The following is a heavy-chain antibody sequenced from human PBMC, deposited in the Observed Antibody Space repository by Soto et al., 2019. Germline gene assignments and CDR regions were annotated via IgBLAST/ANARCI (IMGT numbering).Heavy chain of an antibody. CDR1: GGSISSGGYS. D-gene: IGHD3-3*01. V-gene: IGHV4-30-2*01. Sequence: QLQLQESGSGLVKPSQTLSLTCAVSGGSISSGGYSWSWIRQPLGKGLEWIGYIYHSGSTYYNPSLKSRVTISVDRSKNQFSLKLSSVTAADTAVYYCARFTIFGPYGMDVWGQGTTVTVSS. CDR2: IYHSGST. J-gene: IGHJ6*02. CDR3: ARFTIFGPYGMDV.